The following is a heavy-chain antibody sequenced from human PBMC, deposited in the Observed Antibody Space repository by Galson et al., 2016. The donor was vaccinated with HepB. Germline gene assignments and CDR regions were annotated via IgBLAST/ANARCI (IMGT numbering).Heavy chain of an antibody. CDR1: GYSFTDYW. V-gene: IGHV5-51*01. CDR2: ISPGASET. J-gene: IGHJ4*02. CDR3: ARRPIGQWLVDY. D-gene: IGHD6-19*01. Sequence: QSGAEVKKSGESLKISCKGSGYSFTDYWIAWVRQMPGKGLEWMGIISPGASETRSSPSFQGPVTISADNSISTAYLQWSTLQTSDTATYYCARRPIGQWLVDYWAQGTLVTVSS.